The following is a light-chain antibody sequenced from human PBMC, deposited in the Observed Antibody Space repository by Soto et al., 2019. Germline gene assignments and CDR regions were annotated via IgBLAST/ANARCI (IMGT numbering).Light chain of an antibody. CDR1: SSDVGGYNY. V-gene: IGLV2-14*01. CDR2: DVS. Sequence: QPEIAQHAYVSEPAGHRITIYYTGTSSDVGGYNYVSWYQQHPGKAPKLMIYDVSNRPSGVSNRFSGSKSGNTASLTISGLQAEDEADYYFSSYTSSSTHVFGTGTKVTVL. J-gene: IGLJ1*01. CDR3: SSYTSSSTHV.